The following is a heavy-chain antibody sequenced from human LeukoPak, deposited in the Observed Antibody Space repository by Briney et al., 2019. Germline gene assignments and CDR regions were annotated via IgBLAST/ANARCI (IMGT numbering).Heavy chain of an antibody. J-gene: IGHJ4*02. Sequence: ASVKVSCKASGYTFTGYYMHWVRQAPGQGLEWMGWINPNSGGTNYAQKFQGRVTMTRDTSISTAYMELSRLRSDDTAVYYCARDQRYSSGWYDGDYWGQGTLVTVSS. CDR1: GYTFTGYY. D-gene: IGHD6-19*01. V-gene: IGHV1-2*02. CDR3: ARDQRYSSGWYDGDY. CDR2: INPNSGGT.